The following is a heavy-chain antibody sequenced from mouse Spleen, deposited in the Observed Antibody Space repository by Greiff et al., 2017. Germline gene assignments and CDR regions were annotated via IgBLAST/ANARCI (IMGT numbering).Heavy chain of an antibody. CDR2: ISPNNGGT. CDR1: GYTFTDYN. D-gene: IGHD2-5*01. V-gene: IGHV1-18*01. J-gene: IGHJ3*01. CDR3: GRIDYSNFAWFAY. Sequence: VQLQQSGPELVKPGASVKIPCEASGYTFTDYNMDWVRQRPGKSLEWFGDISPNNGGTTYNQKFKGKATLTVDKSSSPAYMELRSLTSEDTAVYYCGRIDYSNFAWFAYRGQGTLVTVSA.